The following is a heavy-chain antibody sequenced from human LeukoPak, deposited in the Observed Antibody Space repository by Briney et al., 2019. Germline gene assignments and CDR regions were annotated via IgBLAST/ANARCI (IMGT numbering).Heavy chain of an antibody. D-gene: IGHD3-22*01. CDR2: IRYEGSNK. V-gene: IGHV3-30*02. CDR3: ARGGDYYDSSGYYSYYFDY. CDR1: GFTFSSYG. Sequence: GGSLTLSCAASGFTFSSYGMHWVRQAPGKGLEWVAFIRYEGSNKYYADSVKGRFTISRDNSKNTLYLQMGSLRAEDTAVYYCARGGDYYDSSGYYSYYFDYWGQGTLVTVSS. J-gene: IGHJ4*02.